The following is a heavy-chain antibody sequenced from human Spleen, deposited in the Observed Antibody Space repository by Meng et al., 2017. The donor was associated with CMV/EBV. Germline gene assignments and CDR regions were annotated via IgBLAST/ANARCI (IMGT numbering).Heavy chain of an antibody. D-gene: IGHD3-3*01. J-gene: IGHJ4*02. CDR3: ARDGPMLRFLELLGSLYVYFDY. CDR1: A. CDR2: VSSDETNK. Sequence: AMHWVRQAPGKGPGWVAVVSSDETNKYYAFSVKGRFTISRDNSKNTVYLQMNSLRAEDTAVYYCARDGPMLRFLELLGSLYVYFDYWGQGTLVTVSS. V-gene: IGHV3-30*04.